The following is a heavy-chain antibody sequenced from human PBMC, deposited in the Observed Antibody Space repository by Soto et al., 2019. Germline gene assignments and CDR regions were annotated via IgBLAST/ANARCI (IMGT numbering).Heavy chain of an antibody. Sequence: GGSLRLSCAASGFTFSSYSMNWVRQAPGKGLEWVSYISSSSSTIYYADSVKGRFTISRDNAKNSLYLQMNSLRAEDTAVYYCARDPGRDCSSTSCHNDYWGQGTLVTVSS. CDR2: ISSSSSTI. CDR1: GFTFSSYS. J-gene: IGHJ4*02. V-gene: IGHV3-48*01. D-gene: IGHD2-2*02. CDR3: ARDPGRDCSSTSCHNDY.